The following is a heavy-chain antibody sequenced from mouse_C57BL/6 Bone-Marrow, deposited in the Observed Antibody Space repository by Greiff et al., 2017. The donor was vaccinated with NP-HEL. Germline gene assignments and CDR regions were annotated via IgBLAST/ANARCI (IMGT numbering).Heavy chain of an antibody. Sequence: VKLVESGAELVRPGASVKLSCKASGYTFTDYYINWVKQRPGQGLEWIARIYPGSGNTYYNEKFKGKATLTAEKSSSTAYMQLSSLTSEDSAFYFCARHTAYAMDYWGQGTSVTVSS. V-gene: IGHV1-76*01. CDR2: IYPGSGNT. J-gene: IGHJ4*01. CDR3: ARHTAYAMDY. D-gene: IGHD3-1*01. CDR1: GYTFTDYY.